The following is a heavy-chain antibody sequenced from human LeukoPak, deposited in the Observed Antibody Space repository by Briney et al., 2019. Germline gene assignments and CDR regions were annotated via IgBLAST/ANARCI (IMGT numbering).Heavy chain of an antibody. CDR2: ISYDGSNK. J-gene: IGHJ4*02. V-gene: IGHV3-30-3*01. D-gene: IGHD1-20*01. CDR3: ASTRMGGITGSEDY. CDR1: GFTFSSYA. Sequence: PGGSLRLSCAASGFTFSSYAMHWVRQAPGKGLEWVAVISYDGSNKYYADSVKGRSTISRDNSKNTLYLQMNSLRAEDTAVYYCASTRMGGITGSEDYWGQGTLVTVSS.